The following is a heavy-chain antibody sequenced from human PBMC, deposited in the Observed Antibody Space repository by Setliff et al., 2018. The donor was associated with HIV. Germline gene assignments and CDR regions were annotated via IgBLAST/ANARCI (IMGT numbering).Heavy chain of an antibody. D-gene: IGHD3-10*01. CDR3: ARGAYYGSGSYYDSRY. Sequence: ASVKVSCKASGYTFTSYAMHWVRQAPGQRLEWMGWINAGNGNTKYSQNFQGRVTMTRTTSISTAYMELSSLRSEDTAVYYCARGAYYGSGSYYDSRYWGQGTLVTVSS. CDR2: INAGNGNT. V-gene: IGHV1-3*01. CDR1: GYTFTSYA. J-gene: IGHJ4*02.